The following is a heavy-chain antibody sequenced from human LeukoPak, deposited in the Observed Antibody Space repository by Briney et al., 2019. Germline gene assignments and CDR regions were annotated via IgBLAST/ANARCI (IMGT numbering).Heavy chain of an antibody. J-gene: IGHJ1*01. CDR1: VGSISSSSYY. Sequence: SETLSLTCTVSVGSISSSSYYWGWIRQPPGRGLEWLGSIYYSGSTYYNPSLKSRVTISVDTSKNQFSLKLSSVTAADTSVYYCARHSRWVGETTQHWGQGTLVTVSS. V-gene: IGHV4-39*01. CDR3: ARHSRWVGETTQH. D-gene: IGHD3-10*01. CDR2: IYYSGST.